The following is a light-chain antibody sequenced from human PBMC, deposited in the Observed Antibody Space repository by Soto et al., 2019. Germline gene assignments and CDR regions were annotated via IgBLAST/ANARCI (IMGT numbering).Light chain of an antibody. CDR1: SSNIGAGYD. CDR2: ANA. CDR3: QSYDRSLTGSV. V-gene: IGLV1-40*01. Sequence: QAVVTQPPSVSGAPGQRVTISYTGSSSNIGAGYDVHWYQQVPGTAPKLLIYANANRPSGVPDRFSGSKSGTSASLAITGLQAEDEADYYCQSYDRSLTGSVFGGGTKLTVL. J-gene: IGLJ2*01.